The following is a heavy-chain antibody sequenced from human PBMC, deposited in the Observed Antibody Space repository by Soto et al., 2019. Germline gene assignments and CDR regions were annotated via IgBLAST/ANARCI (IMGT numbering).Heavy chain of an antibody. D-gene: IGHD3-16*01. Sequence: PGESLKISCKGSGYSFTSYWIGWVRQMPGKGLEWMGIIYPGDSDTRYSPSFQGQVTISADKSISTAYLQWSSLKASDTAMYYCARHGSIITFGRPLVTGDYPCPATLLYVS. V-gene: IGHV5-51*01. CDR2: IYPGDSDT. CDR3: ARHGSIITFGRPLVTGDY. J-gene: IGHJ4*02. CDR1: GYSFTSYW.